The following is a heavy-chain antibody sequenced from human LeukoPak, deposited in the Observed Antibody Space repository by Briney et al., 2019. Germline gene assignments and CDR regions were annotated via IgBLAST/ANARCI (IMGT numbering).Heavy chain of an antibody. CDR3: ARGRRVPARDTAMVI. CDR2: INHSVST. Sequence: PGGSLRLSCTTSGFTLSNYLMTCVRQPPGKGLEWIGEINHSVSTNYNPSLKSRVTISVDTSKNQFSLKLSSVTAADTAVYYCARGRRVPARDTAMVIWGQGTLVTVSS. CDR1: GFTLSNYL. J-gene: IGHJ4*02. V-gene: IGHV4-34*01. D-gene: IGHD5-18*01.